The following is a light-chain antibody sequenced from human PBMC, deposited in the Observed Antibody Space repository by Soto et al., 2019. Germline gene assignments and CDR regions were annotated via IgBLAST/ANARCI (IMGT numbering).Light chain of an antibody. J-gene: IGKJ1*01. Sequence: DIQMTQSPSSLSASAGDRVTITCRASQSIGWHLNWFQQKPGKAPELLIYAASTSQSGVPSRFSGSGSGTEFTLTISSLQPEDFGLYYCLQSYSSPRTFGQGTRVESK. CDR2: AAS. V-gene: IGKV1-39*01. CDR3: LQSYSSPRT. CDR1: QSIGWH.